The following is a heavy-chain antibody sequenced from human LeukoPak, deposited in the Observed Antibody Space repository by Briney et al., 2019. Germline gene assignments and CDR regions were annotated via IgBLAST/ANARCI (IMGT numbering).Heavy chain of an antibody. CDR3: ARDQGRAYGDNAWFDP. Sequence: SETLSLTCTVSGGSINNDCWSWIRQPPGKGLEWIGYIYYSGSTNYNPSLKSRVTISVDTSQNQFSLKLSSVTAADTAVYYCARDQGRAYGDNAWFDPWGQGTLVTVSS. CDR1: GGSINNDC. CDR2: IYYSGST. V-gene: IGHV4-59*01. D-gene: IGHD2-21*01. J-gene: IGHJ5*02.